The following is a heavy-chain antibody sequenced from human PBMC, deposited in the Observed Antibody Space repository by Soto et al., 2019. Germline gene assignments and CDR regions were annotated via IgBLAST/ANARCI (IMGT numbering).Heavy chain of an antibody. Sequence: QVQLQESGPGLVKPSGTLSLTCAVSSGSISSNSWWSWVRQPPGKGLEWIGEIYHSGSTNYNPSLQSRVTISVDKSKNQFSLKLSSVTAADTAVYYCARSVDYIWGSYPDYWGQGTLVTVSS. CDR1: SGSISSNSW. CDR3: ARSVDYIWGSYPDY. J-gene: IGHJ4*02. CDR2: IYHSGST. D-gene: IGHD3-16*01. V-gene: IGHV4-4*02.